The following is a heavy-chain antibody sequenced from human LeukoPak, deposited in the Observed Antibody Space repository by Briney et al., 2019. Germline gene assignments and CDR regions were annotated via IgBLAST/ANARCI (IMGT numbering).Heavy chain of an antibody. CDR2: IKQDGSEK. CDR3: ARDRRGITMVRGARIKLYYFDY. CDR1: GFTFSSYW. Sequence: GGSLRLSCAASGFTFSSYWMSWVRQAPGKGLEWVANIKQDGSEKYYVDSVKGRFTISRDNAKNSLYLQMNSLRAEDTAVYYCARDRRGITMVRGARIKLYYFDYWGQGTLVTVSS. V-gene: IGHV3-7*03. J-gene: IGHJ4*02. D-gene: IGHD3-10*01.